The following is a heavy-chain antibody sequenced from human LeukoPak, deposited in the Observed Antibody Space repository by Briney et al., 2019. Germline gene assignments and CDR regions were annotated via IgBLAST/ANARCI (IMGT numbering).Heavy chain of an antibody. CDR1: GYTFTGYY. D-gene: IGHD3-3*01. CDR3: ARAYYDFWSGYFSYYYYMDV. V-gene: IGHV1-2*02. CDR2: INPYSGGT. J-gene: IGHJ6*03. Sequence: ASVKVSCKASGYTFTGYYMHWVRQALGQGLEWMGWINPYSGGTNYAQKFQGRVTMTRDTSISTAYMELSRLRSDDTAVYYCARAYYDFWSGYFSYYYYMDVWGKGTTVTVSS.